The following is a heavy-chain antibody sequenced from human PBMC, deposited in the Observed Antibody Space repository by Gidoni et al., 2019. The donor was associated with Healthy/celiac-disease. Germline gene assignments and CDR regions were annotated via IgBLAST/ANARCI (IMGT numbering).Heavy chain of an antibody. CDR2: INHSGST. Sequence: QVQLQQWGAGLLKPSETLSLTCAVDGGSFSGYYWSWIRQPPGKGLEWIGEINHSGSTNYNPSLKSRVTISVDTSKNQFSLKLSSVTAADTAVYYCARGRVTRNAHYYYYMDVWGKGTTVTVSS. V-gene: IGHV4-34*01. CDR3: ARGRVTRNAHYYYYMDV. D-gene: IGHD2-21*02. CDR1: GGSFSGYY. J-gene: IGHJ6*03.